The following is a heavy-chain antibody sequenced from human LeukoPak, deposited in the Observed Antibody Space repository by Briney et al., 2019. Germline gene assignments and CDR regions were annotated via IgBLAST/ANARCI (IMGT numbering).Heavy chain of an antibody. V-gene: IGHV4-30-2*01. J-gene: IGHJ4*02. CDR2: IYHSGST. CDR1: GGSISSGGYS. CDR3: AGGFHYYASGAFDY. Sequence: SENLSLTCAVSGGSISSGGYSWSWIRQPPGKGLEWIGYIYHSGSTYYNPSLKSRVTISVDRSKNQFSLKLSSVTAADTAMYYCAGGFHYYASGAFDYWGQGTLVTVSS. D-gene: IGHD3-10*01.